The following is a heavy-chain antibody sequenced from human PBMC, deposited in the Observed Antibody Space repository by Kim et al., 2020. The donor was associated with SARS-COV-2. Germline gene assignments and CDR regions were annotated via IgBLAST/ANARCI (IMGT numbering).Heavy chain of an antibody. Sequence: KFQGRVTMTRDTSTSTVYMELSSLRSEDTAVYYCAREGYCSGGSCYFLDYWGQGTLVTVSS. D-gene: IGHD2-15*01. CDR3: AREGYCSGGSCYFLDY. V-gene: IGHV1-46*01. J-gene: IGHJ4*02.